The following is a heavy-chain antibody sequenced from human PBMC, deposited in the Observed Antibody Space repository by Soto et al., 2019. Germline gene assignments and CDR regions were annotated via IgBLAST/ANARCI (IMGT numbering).Heavy chain of an antibody. D-gene: IGHD5-18*01. CDR1: GFSLTTSGVG. CDR2: IYWDDDK. Sequence: QITLKESGPTRVRPTQTLALTCTFSGFSLTTSGVGVGWLRKTPGKALEWLAVIYWDDDKRYSPSLKSRLTITKDTSKNQVVLTMADMDPVDTATYFCAHRGYMYGNWDHGYFDYWGQGTLVTVSS. V-gene: IGHV2-5*02. CDR3: AHRGYMYGNWDHGYFDY. J-gene: IGHJ4*02.